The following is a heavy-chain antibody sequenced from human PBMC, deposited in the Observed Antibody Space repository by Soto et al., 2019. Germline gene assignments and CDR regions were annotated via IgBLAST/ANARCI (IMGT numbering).Heavy chain of an antibody. J-gene: IGHJ4*02. CDR2: IYSGGST. Sequence: SETLSLTCAVSGCAISGRSNYWGWIRQPPGKGLEYIGSIYSGGSTYYNPSLKSRVTLSVDATQNQFSLRLTSVTAADTAVYNCARRHSATWLFDYWGLGTLVTVSS. CDR1: GCAISGRSNY. V-gene: IGHV4-39*01. CDR3: ARRHSATWLFDY. D-gene: IGHD3-9*01.